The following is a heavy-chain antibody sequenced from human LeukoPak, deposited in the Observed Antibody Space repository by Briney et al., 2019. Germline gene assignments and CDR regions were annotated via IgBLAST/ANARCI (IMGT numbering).Heavy chain of an antibody. CDR1: GYTFTSYD. D-gene: IGHD3-3*01. V-gene: IGHV1-8*01. J-gene: IGHJ6*03. CDR2: MNPNSGNT. Sequence: ASVKVSCKASGYTFTSYDINWVRQATGQGLEWMGWMNPNSGNTGYAQKFQGRVTMTRNTSISTAYMELSSLRSEDTAVYYCARGCWSYYDFWSGYYLNYYYYYMDVWGKGTTDTVSS. CDR3: ARGCWSYYDFWSGYYLNYYYYYMDV.